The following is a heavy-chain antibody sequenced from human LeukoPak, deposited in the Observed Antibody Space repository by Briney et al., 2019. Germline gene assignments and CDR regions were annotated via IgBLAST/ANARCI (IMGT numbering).Heavy chain of an antibody. CDR3: ARLTHKTAVADY. V-gene: IGHV4-34*01. CDR2: INHSGST. J-gene: IGHJ4*02. CDR1: GGSFSGYY. D-gene: IGHD6-19*01. Sequence: PSETLSLTCAVYGGSFSGYYWSWIRQPPGKGLEWIGEINHSGSTNYNPSLKSRVTISVDTSKNQFSLKLSSVTAADTAVYYCARLTHKTAVADYWGQGTLVTVSS.